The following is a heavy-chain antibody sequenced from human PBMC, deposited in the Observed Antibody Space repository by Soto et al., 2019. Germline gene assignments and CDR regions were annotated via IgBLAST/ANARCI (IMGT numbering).Heavy chain of an antibody. CDR2: INSDGSST. CDR3: ASPLLTPFDY. CDR1: GFTFSSYW. Sequence: GGSLRLSCAASGFTFSSYWMHWVRQAPGKGLEWVSRINSDGSSTSFADSVKGRFTISRDNAKNTLYLQMNSLRAEDTAVYYCASPLLTPFDYWGQGTLVTVSS. D-gene: IGHD7-27*01. J-gene: IGHJ4*02. V-gene: IGHV3-74*01.